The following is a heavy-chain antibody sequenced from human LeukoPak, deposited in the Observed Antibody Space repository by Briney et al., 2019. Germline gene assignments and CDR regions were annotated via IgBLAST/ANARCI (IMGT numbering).Heavy chain of an antibody. CDR1: GGSFSGYY. V-gene: IGHV4-34*01. Sequence: PSETLSLTCAVYGGSFSGYYWSWIRQAPGKWLEWIGEINHSGSTNYNPSLKSRVTISVDTSKNQFSLKLSSVTAADTAVYYCAPEGFDWGQGTLVTVSS. J-gene: IGHJ4*02. CDR2: INHSGST. CDR3: APEGFD. D-gene: IGHD1-14*01.